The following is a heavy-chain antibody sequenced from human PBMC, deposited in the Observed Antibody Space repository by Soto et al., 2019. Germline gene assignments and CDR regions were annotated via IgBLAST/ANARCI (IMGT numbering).Heavy chain of an antibody. CDR1: GFSLSTSGVG. V-gene: IGHV2-5*02. J-gene: IGHJ4*02. Sequence: QITLKESGPTLVKPTQTLTLTCTFSGFSLSTSGVGVGWIRQPPGKALEWLALIYWDDDKRYSPSLKSRLTIPQGTSKNPGGLKMTNLDPVDNTTYYRPMAFNLGVTKGDYFDYWGQGTLVTVSS. D-gene: IGHD1-1*01. CDR2: IYWDDDK. CDR3: PMAFNLGVTKGDYFDY.